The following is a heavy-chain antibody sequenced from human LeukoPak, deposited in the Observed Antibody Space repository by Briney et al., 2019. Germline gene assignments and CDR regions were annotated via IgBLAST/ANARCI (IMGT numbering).Heavy chain of an antibody. J-gene: IGHJ4*02. D-gene: IGHD6-19*01. CDR3: ARDIHSSGWYLGY. Sequence: LSGRSLRLSCAASGSTFSSYAMHWVRQAPGKGLEGVAVISYDGSNKYYADSVKGRFTISRDNYKNTLYLQMNSLRAEDTAVYYCARDIHSSGWYLGYWGQGTLVTVSS. V-gene: IGHV3-30-3*01. CDR2: ISYDGSNK. CDR1: GSTFSSYA.